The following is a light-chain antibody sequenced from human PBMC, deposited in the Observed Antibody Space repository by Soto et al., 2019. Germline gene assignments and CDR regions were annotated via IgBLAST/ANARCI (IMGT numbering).Light chain of an antibody. CDR1: SSDVGAYKY. CDR3: TSYVGSNIWV. Sequence: QSALTQPPSASGSPGPSVTISCTGTSSDVGAYKYVSWYQQYPGKAPKLMIYEVSKRPSGVPDRFSGSKSGNTASLTVSGLQDEDEAYYYCTSYVGSNIWVFGGGTQLTVL. CDR2: EVS. J-gene: IGLJ3*02. V-gene: IGLV2-8*01.